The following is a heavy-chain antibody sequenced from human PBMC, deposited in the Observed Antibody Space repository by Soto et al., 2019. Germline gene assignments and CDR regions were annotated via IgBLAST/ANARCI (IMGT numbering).Heavy chain of an antibody. CDR1: GGSVSSGSYY. D-gene: IGHD6-19*01. V-gene: IGHV4-61*01. CDR3: ARANIAVADLNP. Sequence: QVQLQESGPGLVKPSETLSLTCTVSGGSVSSGSYYWSWIRQPPGKGLEWIGYIYYSGSTNYNPSLKSRVTISVDTSKNQFSLKLSSVTAADTAVYYCARANIAVADLNPWGQGTLVTVSS. J-gene: IGHJ5*02. CDR2: IYYSGST.